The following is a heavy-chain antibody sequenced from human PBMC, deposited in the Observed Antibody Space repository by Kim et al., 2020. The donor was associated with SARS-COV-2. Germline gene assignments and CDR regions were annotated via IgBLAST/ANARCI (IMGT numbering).Heavy chain of an antibody. Sequence: SLVTISVDTSKNQFSLKLSSVTAADTAVYYCARVSTDYYDSSGYSEPFDYWGQGTLVTVSS. J-gene: IGHJ4*02. CDR3: ARVSTDYYDSSGYSEPFDY. V-gene: IGHV4-59*01. D-gene: IGHD3-22*01.